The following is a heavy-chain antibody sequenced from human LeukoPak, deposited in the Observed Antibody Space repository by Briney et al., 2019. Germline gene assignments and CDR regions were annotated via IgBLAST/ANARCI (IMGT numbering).Heavy chain of an antibody. CDR2: ISAYNGNT. V-gene: IGHV1-18*01. CDR3: ARDVPYDSSGYYWLLFDY. J-gene: IGHJ4*02. D-gene: IGHD3-22*01. CDR1: GYTFTNYG. Sequence: ASVKVSCKASGYTFTNYGINWVRQAPGQGLEWMGWISAYNGNTNYAQKVQGRVTMTTDTSTSTAYMELRSLRSDDTAVYYCARDVPYDSSGYYWLLFDYWGQGTLVTVSS.